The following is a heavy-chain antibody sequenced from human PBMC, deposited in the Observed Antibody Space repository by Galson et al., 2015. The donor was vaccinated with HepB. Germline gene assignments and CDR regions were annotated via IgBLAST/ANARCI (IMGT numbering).Heavy chain of an antibody. D-gene: IGHD4-11*01. CDR1: GFTVSGSY. V-gene: IGHV3-53*01. CDR3: ARDHFDYSNAIYYFDS. Sequence: SLRLSCAASGFTVSGSYMSWVRQAPGKGLEWVSVFHSDGGSDYADSMKGRFTISRDNSKNTLYLQMNSLRAEDTAVYFCARDHFDYSNAIYYFDSWGQGTLVTVSS. J-gene: IGHJ4*02. CDR2: FHSDGGS.